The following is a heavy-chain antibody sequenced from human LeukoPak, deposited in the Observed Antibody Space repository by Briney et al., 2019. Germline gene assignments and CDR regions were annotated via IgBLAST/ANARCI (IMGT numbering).Heavy chain of an antibody. CDR1: GGSISTITYY. J-gene: IGHJ6*03. V-gene: IGHV4-39*07. Sequence: KPSETLSLTCTVSGGSISTITYYWGWIRQPPGKGLEWVGHMYYRGNTFYNPSLKSRVTISVDTSKNQFSLKLSSVTAADTAVYYCARDRFDDSSGYYYHYYYYMDVWGKGTTVTVSS. CDR3: ARDRFDDSSGYYYHYYYYMDV. D-gene: IGHD3-22*01. CDR2: MYYRGNT.